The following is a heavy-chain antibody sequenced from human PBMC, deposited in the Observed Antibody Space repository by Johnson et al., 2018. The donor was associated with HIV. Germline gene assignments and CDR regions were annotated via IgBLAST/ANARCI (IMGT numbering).Heavy chain of an antibody. CDR3: AKDIGGTSSSWSYPWGAFDI. Sequence: LVESGGGLVQPGRSLRLSCAASGFTFDDYAMHWVRQAPGKGLEWVSGISWNSGSIGYADSVKGRFTISRDNAKNSLYLQMNRLRAEDTALYYCAKDIGGTSSSWSYPWGAFDIWGQGTMVTVSS. CDR2: ISWNSGSI. CDR1: GFTFDDYA. V-gene: IGHV3-9*01. D-gene: IGHD6-13*01. J-gene: IGHJ3*02.